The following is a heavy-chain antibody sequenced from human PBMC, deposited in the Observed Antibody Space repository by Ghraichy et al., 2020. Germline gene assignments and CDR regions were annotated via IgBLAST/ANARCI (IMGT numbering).Heavy chain of an antibody. V-gene: IGHV3-53*01. CDR2: IYSGGST. D-gene: IGHD4-23*01. J-gene: IGHJ6*02. Sequence: GGSLRLSCAASGFTVSSNYMSWVRQAPGKGLEWVSVIYSGGSTYYADSVKGRFTISRDNSKNTLYLQMNSLRAEDTAVYYCARDLGGAYGGKPPHYYYGMDVWGQGTTVTVSS. CDR3: ARDLGGAYGGKPPHYYYGMDV. CDR1: GFTVSSNY.